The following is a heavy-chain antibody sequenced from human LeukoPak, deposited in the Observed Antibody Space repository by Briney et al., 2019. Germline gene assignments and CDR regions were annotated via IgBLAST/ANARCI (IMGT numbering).Heavy chain of an antibody. CDR1: GYTFTRYY. V-gene: IGHV1-18*01. J-gene: IGHJ4*02. CDR2: ISAYNGNT. D-gene: IGHD4-17*01. Sequence: ASVKVSCKASGYTFTRYYIHWVRQAPGQGLEWMGWISAYNGNTNYAQKLQGRVTMTTDTSTSTAYMELRSLRSDDTAVYYCASSVGYGDSPYYFDYWGQGTLVTVSS. CDR3: ASSVGYGDSPYYFDY.